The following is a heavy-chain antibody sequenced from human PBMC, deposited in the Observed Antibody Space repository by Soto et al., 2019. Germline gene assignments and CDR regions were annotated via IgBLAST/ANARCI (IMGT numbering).Heavy chain of an antibody. CDR2: IRSKANSYAT. CDR3: TRRAQLQQTGTTP. V-gene: IGHV3-73*01. D-gene: IGHD1-7*01. J-gene: IGHJ5*02. Sequence: GGSLRLSCAASGFTFSGSAMHWVRQASGKGLEWVGRIRSKANSYATAYAASVKGRFTISRDDSKNTAYLQMNSLKTEDTAVYYCTRRAQLQQTGTTPWGQGTLVTVSS. CDR1: GFTFSGSA.